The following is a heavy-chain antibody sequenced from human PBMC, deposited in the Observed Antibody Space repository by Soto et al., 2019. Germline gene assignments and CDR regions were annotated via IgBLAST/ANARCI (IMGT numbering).Heavy chain of an antibody. CDR2: ISYDGSNK. CDR1: GFTFSSYG. V-gene: IGHV3-30*18. Sequence: GGSLRLSCAASGFTFSSYGMHWVRQAPGKGLEWVAVISYDGSNKYYADSVKGRFTISRDNSKNTLYLQMNSLRAEDTAVYYCAKEVPYYYDSSGYYPNPPSPPHWGQGTLVTVSS. J-gene: IGHJ1*01. CDR3: AKEVPYYYDSSGYYPNPPSPPH. D-gene: IGHD3-22*01.